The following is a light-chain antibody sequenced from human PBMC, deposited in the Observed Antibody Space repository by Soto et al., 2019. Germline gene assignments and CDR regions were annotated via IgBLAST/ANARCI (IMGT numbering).Light chain of an antibody. CDR3: CSYAGSYVYV. J-gene: IGLJ1*01. Sequence: QSVLTQPRSVSGSPGQSVTISCTGTGSGLGHYNSVSWYQYHPGKAPKLIIFDVSERLAGVPDRFSGSKSANTASLTISGLQVEDEADYYCCSYAGSYVYVFGTGTKLTVL. V-gene: IGLV2-11*01. CDR1: GSGLGHYNS. CDR2: DVS.